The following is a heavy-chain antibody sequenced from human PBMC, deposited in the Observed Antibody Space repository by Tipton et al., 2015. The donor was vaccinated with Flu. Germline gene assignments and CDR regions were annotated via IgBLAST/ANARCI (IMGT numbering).Heavy chain of an antibody. V-gene: IGHV3-20*04. J-gene: IGHJ6*02. CDR1: GFTFDDYG. CDR2: INWNGGST. CDR3: TRDRGLYDSSGYTYYYYGMDV. D-gene: IGHD3-22*01. Sequence: SLRLPCAASGFTFDDYGMSWVRQAPGKGLEWVSGINWNGGSTGYTDSVKGRFTISRDNAKNSLYLQMNSLRAEDTALYYCTRDRGLYDSSGYTYYYYGMDVWGQGTTVTVSS.